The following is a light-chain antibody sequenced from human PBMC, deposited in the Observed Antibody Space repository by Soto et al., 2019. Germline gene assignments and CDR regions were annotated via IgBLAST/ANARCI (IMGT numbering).Light chain of an antibody. Sequence: DIQMTQSPSTLSASVVDRVTITCRASQTISSWLAWYQQKPGKAPKLLIYDASNLETGVPSRFSGSGSGTDFTFTISSLQPEDIATYYCQQYDNLPITFGQGTRLEIK. V-gene: IGKV1-33*01. CDR1: QTISSW. CDR2: DAS. CDR3: QQYDNLPIT. J-gene: IGKJ5*01.